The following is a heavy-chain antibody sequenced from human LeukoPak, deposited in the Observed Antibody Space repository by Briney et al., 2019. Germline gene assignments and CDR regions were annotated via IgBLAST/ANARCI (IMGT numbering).Heavy chain of an antibody. CDR2: IYTSGST. V-gene: IGHV4-4*07. Sequence: PSETLSLTCTVSGGSISSYYWSWIRQPAGKGLEWIGRIYTSGSTNYNPSLKSRVTMSVDTSKNQFSLKLSSVTAADTAVYYCARDRPDYSSRGWFDPWGQGTLVTVSS. J-gene: IGHJ5*02. CDR3: ARDRPDYSSRGWFDP. D-gene: IGHD6-13*01. CDR1: GGSISSYY.